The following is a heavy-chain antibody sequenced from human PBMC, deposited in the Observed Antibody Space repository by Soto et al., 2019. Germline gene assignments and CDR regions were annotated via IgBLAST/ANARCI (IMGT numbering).Heavy chain of an antibody. CDR1: GGSISSSSYY. CDR2: IYDSGST. CDR3: ARGGYDY. Sequence: QLQLQESGPGLVKPSETLSLTCTVSGGSISSSSYYWGWIRQRPGKGLECIGTIYDSGSTYYNPSLKSRVTISVDTSKNQFSLRLSSVTAADTAVYYCARGGYDYWGQGTLVTVSS. J-gene: IGHJ4*02. V-gene: IGHV4-39*01. D-gene: IGHD1-26*01.